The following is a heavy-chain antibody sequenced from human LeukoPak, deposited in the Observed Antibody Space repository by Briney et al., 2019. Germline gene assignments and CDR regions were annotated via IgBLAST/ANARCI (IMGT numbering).Heavy chain of an antibody. J-gene: IGHJ3*02. CDR3: ASAEGAFDI. V-gene: IGHV4-61*02. CDR2: IYTSGST. Sequence: SQTLSLTCTVSGGSISSGSYYWSWIRQPAGKGLEWVGRIYTSGSTNYNPSLKSRVTISVDTSKNQFSLKLSSVTAADTAVYYCASAEGAFDIWGQGTMVTVSS. CDR1: GGSISSGSYY.